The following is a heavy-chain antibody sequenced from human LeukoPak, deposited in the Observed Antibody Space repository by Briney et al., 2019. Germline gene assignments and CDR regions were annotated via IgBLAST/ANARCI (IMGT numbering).Heavy chain of an antibody. D-gene: IGHD5-24*01. V-gene: IGHV5-51*01. Sequence: GESLKISCKGLGYSFSTYWNAWVRQRPGKGLEWMGIIYPGGSETRYDPSFQGQVTISADTSTSTAHLQWSSLRASDTAMYYCARASRDGYNQNFDHWGQGTQVTVSS. CDR2: IYPGGSET. J-gene: IGHJ4*02. CDR1: GYSFSTYW. CDR3: ARASRDGYNQNFDH.